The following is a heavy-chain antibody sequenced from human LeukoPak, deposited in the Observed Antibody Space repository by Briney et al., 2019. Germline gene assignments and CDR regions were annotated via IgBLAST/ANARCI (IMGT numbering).Heavy chain of an antibody. CDR1: GFTFSSYG. CDR2: IWYDGSNK. V-gene: IGHV3-33*01. CDR3: ARSSYDTDY. Sequence: RGSLRLSCAASGFTFSSYGMHWVRQAPGKGLEWVAVIWYDGSNKYYADSVKGRFTISRDNSKNTPYLQMNSLRAEDTAVYYCARSSYDTDYWGQGTLVTVSS. J-gene: IGHJ4*02. D-gene: IGHD3-9*01.